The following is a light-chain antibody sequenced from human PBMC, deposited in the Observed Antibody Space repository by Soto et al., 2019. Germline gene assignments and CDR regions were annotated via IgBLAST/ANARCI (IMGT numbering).Light chain of an antibody. V-gene: IGKV3-15*01. J-gene: IGKJ5*01. CDR1: QSVGSN. Sequence: EIVMTQSPATLSVSPGERATLSCRASQSVGSNLAWYQQKPGQAPRLLIYGASARATGIPARFSGSGSGTEFTLTISSLQSEDFAVYSCQQYNNWPITFGKGTRLDIK. CDR2: GAS. CDR3: QQYNNWPIT.